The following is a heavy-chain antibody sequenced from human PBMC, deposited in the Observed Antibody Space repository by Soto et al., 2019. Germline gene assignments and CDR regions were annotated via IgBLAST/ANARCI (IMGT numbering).Heavy chain of an antibody. CDR3: ARGAHISGVTRCFDP. V-gene: IGHV4-34*01. CDR2: INQYGTT. Sequence: QVQLQQWGAGLLKPSETLSLICAVSGESLSDHYWSWIRQSPGKGLEWIGDINQYGTTNYNPSLKGRVTISADTSKNQFFLRLASVTAADTAIYYCARGAHISGVTRCFDPWGQGTLVTVSS. D-gene: IGHD1-20*01. CDR1: GESLSDHY. J-gene: IGHJ5*02.